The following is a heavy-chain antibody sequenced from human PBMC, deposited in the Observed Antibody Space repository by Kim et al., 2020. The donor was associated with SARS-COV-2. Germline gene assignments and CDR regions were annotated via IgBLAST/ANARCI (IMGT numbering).Heavy chain of an antibody. CDR1: GYTFTSYY. D-gene: IGHD3-22*01. CDR3: ARWGSSGKGDFQH. Sequence: ASVKVSCKASGYTFTSYYMHWVRQAPGQGLEWMGIINPSGGSTSYAQKFRGRVTMTRDTSTRTVYMELSSLRSEDTAVYYCARWGSSGKGDFQHWGQGTLVTVSS. J-gene: IGHJ1*01. V-gene: IGHV1-46*01. CDR2: INPSGGST.